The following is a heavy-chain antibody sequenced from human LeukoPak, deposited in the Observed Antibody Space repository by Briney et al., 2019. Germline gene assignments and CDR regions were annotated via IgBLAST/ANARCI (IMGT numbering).Heavy chain of an antibody. CDR2: ISSSSSYI. J-gene: IGHJ4*02. D-gene: IGHD6-19*01. CDR3: ASGSVAGYDY. V-gene: IGHV3-11*06. Sequence: GGSLRLSCAASGFTFSDFYMSWIRQAPGKGLEWVSSISSSSSYIYYADSVKGRFTISRDNAKNSLYLQMNSLRAEDTAVYYCASGSVAGYDYWGQGTLVTVSS. CDR1: GFTFSDFY.